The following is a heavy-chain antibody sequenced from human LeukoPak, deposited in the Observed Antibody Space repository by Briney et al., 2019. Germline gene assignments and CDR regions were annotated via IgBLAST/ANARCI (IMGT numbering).Heavy chain of an antibody. CDR3: AGQNFYDSSGYYYTYPAKIDY. CDR2: IYYDGNT. J-gene: IGHJ4*02. V-gene: IGHV4-39*01. CDR1: GGSISSSSHY. D-gene: IGHD3-22*01. Sequence: KPSETLSLTCTVSGGSISSSSHYWGWIRQPPGKGLEWIGSIYYDGNTYYNPSLKSRVTMSVDTSKNQFSLKLSSVTAADTAVYYCAGQNFYDSSGYYYTYPAKIDYWGQGSLVTVPS.